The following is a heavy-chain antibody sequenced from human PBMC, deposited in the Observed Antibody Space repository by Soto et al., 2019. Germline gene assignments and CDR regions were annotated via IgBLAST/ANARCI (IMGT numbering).Heavy chain of an antibody. J-gene: IGHJ2*01. CDR3: TRERWDYGDPQWYFDL. Sequence: GGSLRLSCSTSGFTFGDYGMTWFRQAPGKGLEWVGLIRSKSYGKTTEYAASATDRFTISRDDSKRIAYLQMNSLKADDTAVYYCTRERWDYGDPQWYFDLWGRGTLVTVS. CDR2: IRSKSYGKTT. CDR1: GFTFGDYG. D-gene: IGHD4-17*01. V-gene: IGHV3-49*03.